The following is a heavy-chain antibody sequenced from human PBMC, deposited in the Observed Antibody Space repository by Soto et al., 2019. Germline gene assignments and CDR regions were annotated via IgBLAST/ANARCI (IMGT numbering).Heavy chain of an antibody. D-gene: IGHD6-19*01. J-gene: IGHJ5*02. V-gene: IGHV4-4*02. CDR2: IYHSGST. CDR1: GGSISSSNW. CDR3: ARASGVRAVAGTETSWFDP. Sequence: SETLSLTCAVSGGSISSSNWWSWVRQPPGKGLEWIGEIYHSGSTNYNPSLKSRVTISVDKSKNQFSLKLSSVTAADTAVYYCARASGVRAVAGTETSWFDPWGQGTRVTVSS.